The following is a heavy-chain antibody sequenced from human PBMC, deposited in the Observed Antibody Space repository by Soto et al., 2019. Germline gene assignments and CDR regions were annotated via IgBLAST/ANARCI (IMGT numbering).Heavy chain of an antibody. Sequence: QVQLVQSGGEVKRPGASVKVSCKTSVYTFSNYGITWVRQAPGQPLEWLGWISLYSDGTNYAQKFQGRASMTTDTSTNTAYMELRSLRSDDTAVYYCARVVPGAEAWFGPWGQGTLVTVSS. D-gene: IGHD2-2*01. J-gene: IGHJ5*02. V-gene: IGHV1-18*01. CDR3: ARVVPGAEAWFGP. CDR2: ISLYSDGT. CDR1: VYTFSNYG.